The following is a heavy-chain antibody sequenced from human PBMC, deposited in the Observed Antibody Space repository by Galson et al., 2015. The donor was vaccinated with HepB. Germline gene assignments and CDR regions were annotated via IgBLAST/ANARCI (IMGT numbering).Heavy chain of an antibody. CDR3: ARDREEEDGGYLGMDV. J-gene: IGHJ6*02. Sequence: SLRLSCAASGFTFSDYAMSWVRQAPGKGLEWVSAVSGSGGTTYYADSVKGRFTISRDNSKNTLYLQMNSLRAEDTAVYYCARDREEEDGGYLGMDVWGQGTTVTVSS. CDR2: VSGSGGTT. D-gene: IGHD5-12*01. CDR1: GFTFSDYA. V-gene: IGHV3-23*01.